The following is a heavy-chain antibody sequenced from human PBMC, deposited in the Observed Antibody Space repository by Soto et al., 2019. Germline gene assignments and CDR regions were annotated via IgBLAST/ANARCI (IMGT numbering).Heavy chain of an antibody. CDR2: ISYDGTDE. CDR3: AKQESDWNAHFDY. V-gene: IGHV3-30*18. Sequence: QVQLVESGGGVVQPGRSLRLSCAASGFSFSSYGMHWVRQAPGKGLEWVAMISYDGTDEYYADSVKGRFTISSDNSKNAVYLQMNSLRAEDTAVYSCAKQESDWNAHFDYWGQGTLGTVS. J-gene: IGHJ4*02. CDR1: GFSFSSYG. D-gene: IGHD1-1*01.